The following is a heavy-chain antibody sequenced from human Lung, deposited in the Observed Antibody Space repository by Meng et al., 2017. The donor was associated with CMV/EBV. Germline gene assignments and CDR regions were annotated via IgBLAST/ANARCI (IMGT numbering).Heavy chain of an antibody. J-gene: IGHJ6*02. CDR1: AGTISSNA. V-gene: IGHV1-69*10. Sequence: SAXASXXASAGTISSNAISWVRQAPGQGLEWMAGIIPILGIANYAQKSQGRVTITADKSTSTAYMELSSLRSEDTAVYYCARTPNRYCSSTSCDGRYYGMDVWGQRTTVTVSS. D-gene: IGHD2-2*01. CDR2: IIPILGIA. CDR3: ARTPNRYCSSTSCDGRYYGMDV.